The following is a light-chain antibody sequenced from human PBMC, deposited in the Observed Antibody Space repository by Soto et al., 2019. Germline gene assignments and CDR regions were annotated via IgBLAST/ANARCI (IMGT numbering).Light chain of an antibody. Sequence: QSVLTQPPSASGSPGQSVTISCTGTSSDVGGYNYVSWYQQHPGKAPKLMIYEVSKRPSGVPDRFSGSKSGNTASLTASGLQAEDEADYYCSSYAGSNWVFGGGTKLTVL. CDR3: SSYAGSNWV. CDR1: SSDVGGYNY. CDR2: EVS. V-gene: IGLV2-8*01. J-gene: IGLJ3*02.